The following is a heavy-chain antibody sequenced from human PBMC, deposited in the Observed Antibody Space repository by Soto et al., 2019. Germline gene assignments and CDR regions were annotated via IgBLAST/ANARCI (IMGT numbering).Heavy chain of an antibody. CDR2: INPNSGGT. Sequence: ASVKVSCKASGGTFTGYYMHWVRQAPGQGLEWMGWINPNSGGTNYAQKFQGWVTMTRDTSISTAYMELSRLRSDDTAVYYCARDAGGKEAPMVYWGQGTLVPFSS. J-gene: IGHJ4*02. D-gene: IGHD2-8*01. V-gene: IGHV1-2*04. CDR3: ARDAGGKEAPMVY. CDR1: GGTFTGYY.